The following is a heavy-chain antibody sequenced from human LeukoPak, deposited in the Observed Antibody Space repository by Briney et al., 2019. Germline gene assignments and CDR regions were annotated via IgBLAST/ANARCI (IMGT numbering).Heavy chain of an antibody. CDR3: ASGRFGEFYFDY. CDR2: IYSGGST. V-gene: IGHV3-53*01. D-gene: IGHD3-10*01. J-gene: IGHJ4*02. Sequence: GGSLRLSCAASGFTLSSNYMSWVRQAPGNGLEGVSVIYSGGSTYYADSVRGRFTISRDNSKHTLYLQMNSLRAEDTAVYYCASGRFGEFYFDYWGQGTLVTVSS. CDR1: GFTLSSNY.